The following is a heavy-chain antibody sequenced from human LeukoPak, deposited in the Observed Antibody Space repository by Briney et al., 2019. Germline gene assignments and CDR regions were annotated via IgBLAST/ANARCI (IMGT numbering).Heavy chain of an antibody. Sequence: ASVKVSCKASGYTFTSYGISWVRQAPGQGLEWMGWISAYNGNTNYAQKLQGRVTMTTDTSTSTAYMELRSLRSDDTAVYYCARVPTYYDFWSGYSTENWFDPWGQGTLVTVSS. CDR2: ISAYNGNT. D-gene: IGHD3-3*01. J-gene: IGHJ5*02. CDR3: ARVPTYYDFWSGYSTENWFDP. CDR1: GYTFTSYG. V-gene: IGHV1-18*01.